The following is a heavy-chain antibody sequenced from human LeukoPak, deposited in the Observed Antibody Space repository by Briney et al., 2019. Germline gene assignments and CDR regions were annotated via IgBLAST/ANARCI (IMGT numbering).Heavy chain of an antibody. CDR3: ARVAARYWEKGANWFDP. D-gene: IGHD1-26*01. CDR2: IIPIFGTA. Sequence: ASVKVSCKASGGTFSSYAISWVRQAPGQGLEWMGRIIPIFGTANYAQKFQGRVTITTDESTSTAYMELSSLRSEDTAVYYCARVAARYWEKGANWFDPWGQGTRVTVSS. J-gene: IGHJ5*02. CDR1: GGTFSSYA. V-gene: IGHV1-69*05.